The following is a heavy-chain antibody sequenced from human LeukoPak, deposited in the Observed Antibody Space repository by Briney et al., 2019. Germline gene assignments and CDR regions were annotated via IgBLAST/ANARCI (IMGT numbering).Heavy chain of an antibody. J-gene: IGHJ3*02. V-gene: IGHV4-4*07. CDR2: IYTSGST. D-gene: IGHD5-12*01. Sequence: SETLSLTCAVYGGSFSGYYWSWIRQPAGKGLEWIGLIYTSGSTNYNPSLKSRVTISVDTSKNQFSLKLGSVTAADTAVYYCARDLATSNAFDIWGQGTMVTVSS. CDR3: ARDLATSNAFDI. CDR1: GGSFSGYY.